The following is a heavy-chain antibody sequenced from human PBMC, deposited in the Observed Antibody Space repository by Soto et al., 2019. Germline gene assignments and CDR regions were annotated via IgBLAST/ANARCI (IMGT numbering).Heavy chain of an antibody. CDR3: ARDNLRIAARRAGWFDP. D-gene: IGHD6-6*01. CDR2: ISAYNGNT. J-gene: IGHJ5*02. Sequence: AASVKVTCKASGYTFTSYGISWVRQAPGQGLEWMGWISAYNGNTNYAQKLQGRVTISVDKSKNQFSLKLSSVTAADTAVYYCARDNLRIAARRAGWFDPWGQGTLVTVSS. CDR1: GYTFTSYG. V-gene: IGHV1-18*01.